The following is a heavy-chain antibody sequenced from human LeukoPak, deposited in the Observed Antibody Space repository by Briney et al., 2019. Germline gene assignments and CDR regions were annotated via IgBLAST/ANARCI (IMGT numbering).Heavy chain of an antibody. CDR1: GFTFSSYG. CDR2: ISYDGSNK. V-gene: IGHV3-30*18. CDR3: AKGSAVAGPGKYYFDY. D-gene: IGHD6-19*01. Sequence: PGRSLRLSCAASGFTFSSYGMHWVRQAPGKGLEWVAVISYDGSNKYYADSVKGRFTISRDNSNNTLYLQMNSLRAEDTAVYYCAKGSAVAGPGKYYFDYWGQGTLVTVSS. J-gene: IGHJ4*02.